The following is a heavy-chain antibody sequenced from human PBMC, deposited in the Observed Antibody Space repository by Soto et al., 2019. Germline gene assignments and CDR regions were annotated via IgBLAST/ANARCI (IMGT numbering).Heavy chain of an antibody. V-gene: IGHV4-39*01. J-gene: IGHJ4*02. CDR3: ASNGRGYNGYDYDY. D-gene: IGHD5-12*01. CDR1: CGSISSSGYH. Sequence: QLQLQESGPGLVKPSETLSLTCNVSCGSISSSGYHWGWIRQPPVKGLEWIVCVSYSGTTYYNQSLKSRVTISVDTSKHHFTLSLSSVTAADTAVYYCASNGRGYNGYDYDYWGQGTLVTVSS. CDR2: VSYSGTT.